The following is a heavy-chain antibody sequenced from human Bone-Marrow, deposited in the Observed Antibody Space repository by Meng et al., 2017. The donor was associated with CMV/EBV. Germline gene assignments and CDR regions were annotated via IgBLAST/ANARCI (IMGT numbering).Heavy chain of an antibody. J-gene: IGHJ5*02. V-gene: IGHV3-7*01. CDR1: GFTFSSYS. CDR2: IKQDGSEK. CDR3: ARSYDFWSGFWFDP. Sequence: GGPLRLSCAASGFTFSSYSMNWVRQAPGKGLEWVANIKQDGSEKYYVDSVKGRFTISRDNAKNSLYLQMNSLRAEDTAVYYCARSYDFWSGFWFDPWGQGTLVTVSS. D-gene: IGHD3-3*01.